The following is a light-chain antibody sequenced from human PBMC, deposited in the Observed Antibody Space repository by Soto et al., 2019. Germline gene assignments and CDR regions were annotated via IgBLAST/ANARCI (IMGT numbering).Light chain of an antibody. Sequence: QSVLTQPRSVSGSPGQSVTISCTGTSSDIGGYNYVSWYQQHPGKAPKLMIYDVSKRPSGVPDRFSGSKSGTSASLAITGLQAEDEADYYCQSYDSSLSGFYVFGTGTKVTVL. CDR3: QSYDSSLSGFYV. CDR2: DVS. J-gene: IGLJ1*01. V-gene: IGLV2-11*01. CDR1: SSDIGGYNY.